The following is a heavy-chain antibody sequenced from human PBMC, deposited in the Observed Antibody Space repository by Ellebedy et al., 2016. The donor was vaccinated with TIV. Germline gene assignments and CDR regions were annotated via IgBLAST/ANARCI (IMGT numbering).Heavy chain of an antibody. CDR2: FGVSGDST. Sequence: GESLKISCAASGFTFSSYAMSWVRQAPGKGLEWVSGFGVSGDSTYYADSVEGRFIISRDNSKKTLYLQMNSLRAEDTAVYYCAKGRGGGSDSSAPRYYFDYWGLGTLVTVSS. D-gene: IGHD3-22*01. V-gene: IGHV3-23*01. CDR1: GFTFSSYA. J-gene: IGHJ4*02. CDR3: AKGRGGGSDSSAPRYYFDY.